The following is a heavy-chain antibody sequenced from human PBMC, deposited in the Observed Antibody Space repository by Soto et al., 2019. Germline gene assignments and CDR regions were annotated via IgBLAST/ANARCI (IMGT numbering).Heavy chain of an antibody. CDR2: IRSKAYGGTT. D-gene: IGHD2-8*01. CDR3: TAGKLYPSLDFDY. V-gene: IGHV3-49*04. J-gene: IGHJ4*02. Sequence: GGSLRLSCTASGFTFNYYTLSGVRQAPGKGLEWVGFIRSKAYGGTTEYAASVKGRFTISRDDSKSIAYLQMNSLKTEDTAVYYCTAGKLYPSLDFDYWGQGTLVTVSS. CDR1: GFTFNYYT.